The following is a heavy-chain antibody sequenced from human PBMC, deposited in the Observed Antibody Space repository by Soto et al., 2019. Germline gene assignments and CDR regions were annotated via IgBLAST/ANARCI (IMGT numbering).Heavy chain of an antibody. J-gene: IGHJ4*02. D-gene: IGHD6-19*01. CDR3: ANGGRQWLVTSDFNY. V-gene: IGHV3-30*18. CDR1: GFTFSDYA. Sequence: VQLVESGGGVVQPGRSLRLSCAASGFTFSDYAMHWVRQAPGKGLEWVAVVSHDGRNTHYADSVKGRFTISRDSSKNSVSLEMTSLRAEDTAVYYCANGGRQWLVTSDFNYWGQGALVTVSS. CDR2: VSHDGRNT.